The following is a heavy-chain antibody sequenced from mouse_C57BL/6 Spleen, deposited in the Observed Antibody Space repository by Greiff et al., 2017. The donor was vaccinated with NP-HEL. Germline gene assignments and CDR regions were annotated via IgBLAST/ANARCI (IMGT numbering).Heavy chain of an antibody. CDR1: GYTFTSYW. CDR2: IDPSDSYT. J-gene: IGHJ3*01. Sequence: QVQLQQSGAELVMPGASVKLSCKASGYTFTSYWMHWVKQRPGQGLEWIGEIDPSDSYTNYNQKFKGKSTLTVDKSSSTAYMQLSSLTSEDSAVYYCVSSYAWFAYWGQGTLVTVSA. D-gene: IGHD1-1*01. V-gene: IGHV1-69*01. CDR3: VSSYAWFAY.